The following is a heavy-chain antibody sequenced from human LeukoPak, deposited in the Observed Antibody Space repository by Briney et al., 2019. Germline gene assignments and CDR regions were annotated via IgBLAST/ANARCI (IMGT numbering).Heavy chain of an antibody. Sequence: HPSETLSLTCTVSGGSISSGGYYWSWIRQPPGKGLEWIGYIYHSGSTYYNPSLKSRVTISVDKSKSQFFVKLSSVTAADTAVYYCARGDTAMVLGSNHNWFDPWGQGTLVTVSS. J-gene: IGHJ5*02. CDR1: GGSISSGGYY. D-gene: IGHD5-18*01. CDR3: ARGDTAMVLGSNHNWFDP. V-gene: IGHV4-30-2*01. CDR2: IYHSGST.